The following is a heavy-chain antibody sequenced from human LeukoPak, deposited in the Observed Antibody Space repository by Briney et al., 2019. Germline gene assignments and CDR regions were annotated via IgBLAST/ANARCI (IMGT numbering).Heavy chain of an antibody. J-gene: IGHJ4*02. CDR2: ISYDGSNK. V-gene: IGHV3-30-3*01. Sequence: GRSLRLSCAASGFTFSSYAMHWVRRAPGKGLEWVAVISYDGSNKYYADSVKGRFTISRDNSKNTLYLQMNSLRAEDTAVYYCAVGRDHGSGWSLGYWGQGTLVTVSS. CDR1: GFTFSSYA. D-gene: IGHD6-19*01. CDR3: AVGRDHGSGWSLGY.